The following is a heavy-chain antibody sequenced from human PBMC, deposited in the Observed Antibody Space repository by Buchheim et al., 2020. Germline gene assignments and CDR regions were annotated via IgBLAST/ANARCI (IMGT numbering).Heavy chain of an antibody. D-gene: IGHD1-26*01. Sequence: QVQLVESGGGVVQPGRSLRLSCAASGFTFSSYGMHWVRQAPGKGLEWVAVISYDGSNKYYADSVKGRFTISSDNSKNTLYLQMNSLRAEDTAVYYCAKDHKRGSYFGYFDLWGHGTL. CDR2: ISYDGSNK. CDR1: GFTFSSYG. J-gene: IGHJ2*01. CDR3: AKDHKRGSYFGYFDL. V-gene: IGHV3-30*18.